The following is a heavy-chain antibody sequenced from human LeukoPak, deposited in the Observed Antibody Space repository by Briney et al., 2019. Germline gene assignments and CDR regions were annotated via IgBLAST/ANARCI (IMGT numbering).Heavy chain of an antibody. CDR1: GGSFSGYY. V-gene: IGHV4-34*01. Sequence: SETLSLTCAVYGGSFSGYYWSWIRQPPGRGLEWIGEINHSGSTNYNPSLKSRVTISVDTSKNQFSLKLSSVTAEDTAVYYCAREGSSSWERYFDYWGQGTLVTVSS. CDR2: INHSGST. CDR3: AREGSSSWERYFDY. D-gene: IGHD6-13*01. J-gene: IGHJ4*02.